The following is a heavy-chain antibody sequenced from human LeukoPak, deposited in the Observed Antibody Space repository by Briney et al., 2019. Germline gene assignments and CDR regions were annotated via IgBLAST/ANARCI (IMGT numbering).Heavy chain of an antibody. CDR1: GGSISSYY. Sequence: SETLSLTCTVSGGSISSYYWSWIRQPPGKGLEWIGYIYYSGSTNYHPSLESRVTISIDASKNQFSLKLNSVTAADTAVYYCARAPPFGSTWYDSYMDVWGKGTTVTVSS. CDR3: ARAPPFGSTWYDSYMDV. J-gene: IGHJ6*03. V-gene: IGHV4-59*01. D-gene: IGHD6-13*01. CDR2: IYYSGST.